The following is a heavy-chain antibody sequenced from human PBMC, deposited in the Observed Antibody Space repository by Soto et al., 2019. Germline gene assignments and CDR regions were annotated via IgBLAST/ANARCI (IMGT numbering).Heavy chain of an antibody. J-gene: IGHJ4*02. CDR1: GGTFSSYT. V-gene: IGHV1-69*04. CDR2: IIPILGIA. D-gene: IGHD3-3*01. Sequence: SVKVSCKASGGTFSSYTISWVRQAPGQGLEWMGRIIPILGIANYAQKFQGRVTITADKSTSTAYMELSSLRSEDTAVYYCAREPVTIFGVVTAPAGFDYWGKGTLVTVSS. CDR3: AREPVTIFGVVTAPAGFDY.